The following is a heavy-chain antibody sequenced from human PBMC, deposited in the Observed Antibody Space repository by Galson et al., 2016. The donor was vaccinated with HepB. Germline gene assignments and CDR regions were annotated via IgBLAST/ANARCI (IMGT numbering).Heavy chain of an antibody. D-gene: IGHD3-22*01. J-gene: IGHJ5*02. CDR1: GYTFTSYD. Sequence: SVKVSCKASGYTFTSYDINWVRQATGQGFESVGWINPNNGYTGYAQKFQGRVTMTRDTSITTVYMELSSLTSEDTAVYYCARGEGFYDNTGSRGFDPWGQGTLVTVSS. V-gene: IGHV1-8*01. CDR3: ARGEGFYDNTGSRGFDP. CDR2: INPNNGYT.